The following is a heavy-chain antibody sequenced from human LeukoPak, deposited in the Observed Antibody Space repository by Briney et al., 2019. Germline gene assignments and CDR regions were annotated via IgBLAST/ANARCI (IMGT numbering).Heavy chain of an antibody. V-gene: IGHV3-74*01. CDR3: ARDKNYYGMDV. Sequence: GGALRLSCAASGFTFSSYWMHWVRQAPGKGLVWVSRINSDGSSTSYADSVKGRFTISRDNAKNTLYLQMNSLRAEDTAVYYCARDKNYYGMDVWGQGTTVTVSS. CDR1: GFTFSSYW. CDR2: INSDGSST. J-gene: IGHJ6*02.